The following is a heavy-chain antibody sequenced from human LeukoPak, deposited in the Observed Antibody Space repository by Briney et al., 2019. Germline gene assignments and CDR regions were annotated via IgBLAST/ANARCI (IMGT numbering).Heavy chain of an antibody. CDR1: GFTFSSYA. CDR2: ISSSSSYI. J-gene: IGHJ4*02. V-gene: IGHV3-21*01. CDR3: ARDDVWGSGFHDY. Sequence: VGSLRLSCAASGFTFSSYAMSWVRQAPGKGLEWVSSISSSSSYIYYADSVKGRFTISRDNAKNSLSLQMNSLRAEDTAVYYCARDDVWGSGFHDYWGQGTVVTVSS. D-gene: IGHD3-10*01.